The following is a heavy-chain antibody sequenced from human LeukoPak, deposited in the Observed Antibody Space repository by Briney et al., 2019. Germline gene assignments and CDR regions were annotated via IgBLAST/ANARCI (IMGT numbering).Heavy chain of an antibody. Sequence: GGSLRLSCAASGFTFSSYAMHWVRQAPGKGLEWVAVISYDGSNKYYADSVKGRFTISRDNSKNTLYLQMNSLRAEDTAVYYCAKRRIAVAGTPYFDYWGQGTLVTVSS. CDR3: AKRRIAVAGTPYFDY. CDR2: ISYDGSNK. D-gene: IGHD6-19*01. V-gene: IGHV3-30-3*02. J-gene: IGHJ4*02. CDR1: GFTFSSYA.